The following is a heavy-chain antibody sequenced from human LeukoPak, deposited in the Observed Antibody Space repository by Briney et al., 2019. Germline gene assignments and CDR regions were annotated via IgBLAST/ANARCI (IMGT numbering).Heavy chain of an antibody. V-gene: IGHV3-7*04. CDR2: IKQDGSEI. CDR3: ARARYGSGGYFFDF. CDR1: GFNLNIYW. Sequence: PGGSLTLSCAASGFNLNIYWMSWVPHAPGKGLECVANIKQDGSEICFVDSVKGRFTITRDNAKSSLYLQMNSLRGEDTAVYYCARARYGSGGYFFDFWGQGTLVTVSS. D-gene: IGHD3-10*01. J-gene: IGHJ4*02.